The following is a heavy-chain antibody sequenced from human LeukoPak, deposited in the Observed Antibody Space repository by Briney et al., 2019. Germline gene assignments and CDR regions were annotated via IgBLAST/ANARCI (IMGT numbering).Heavy chain of an antibody. D-gene: IGHD2-15*01. CDR3: ARAGGGNTFDY. CDR1: GGSISSSSYY. J-gene: IGHJ4*02. V-gene: IGHV4-39*01. CDR2: IYYSGST. Sequence: PSETLSLTCTVSGGSISSSSYYWGWIRQPPGKGLEWIGSIYYSGSTYYNPSLKSRVAISVDTSKNQFSLKLSSVTAADTAVYYCARAGGGNTFDYWGQGTLVTVSS.